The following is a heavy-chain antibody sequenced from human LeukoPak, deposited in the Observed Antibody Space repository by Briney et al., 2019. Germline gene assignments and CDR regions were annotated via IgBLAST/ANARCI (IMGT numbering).Heavy chain of an antibody. CDR3: AKPVDGASVQRYFQH. J-gene: IGHJ1*01. CDR2: ISGSGGST. Sequence: GGSLRLSCAASGFTFSSYAMSWVRQAPGRGLEWVSAISGSGGSTYYADSVKGRFTISRDNSKNTLFLQMNSLRAEDTAIYYCAKPVDGASVQRYFQHWGQGTLVTVSS. CDR1: GFTFSSYA. V-gene: IGHV3-23*01. D-gene: IGHD1-1*01.